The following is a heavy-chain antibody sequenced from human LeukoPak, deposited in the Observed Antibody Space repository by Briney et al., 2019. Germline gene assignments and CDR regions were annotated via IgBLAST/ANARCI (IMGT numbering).Heavy chain of an antibody. J-gene: IGHJ6*02. D-gene: IGHD3-10*01. CDR2: INHSGST. V-gene: IGHV4-34*01. Sequence: SETLSLTCAVYGGSFSGYYWSWIRQPPGKGLEWIGEINHSGSTNYNPSLKSRVTISVDTSKNQFSLKLSSVTAADTAVYYCAREEGGMVRGVIRYYYYGMDVWGQGTTVTVSS. CDR1: GGSFSGYY. CDR3: AREEGGMVRGVIRYYYYGMDV.